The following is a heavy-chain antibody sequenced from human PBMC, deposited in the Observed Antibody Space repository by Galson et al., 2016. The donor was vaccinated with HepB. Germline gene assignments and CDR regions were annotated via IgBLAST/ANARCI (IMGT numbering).Heavy chain of an antibody. CDR2: ISGGGAST. V-gene: IGHV3-23*01. D-gene: IGHD3-3*01. Sequence: SLRLSCAASGFTFRDYAMSWVRQAPGKGLEWVSTISGGGASTYYADSVKGRFTISRDNAKNTLFLQMDSLKIDDTAVYYCAKGWSGPDSWGQGTLVTVSS. J-gene: IGHJ4*02. CDR3: AKGWSGPDS. CDR1: GFTFRDYA.